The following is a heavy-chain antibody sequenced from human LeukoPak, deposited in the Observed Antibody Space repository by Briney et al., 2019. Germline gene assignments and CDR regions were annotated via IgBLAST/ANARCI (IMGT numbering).Heavy chain of an antibody. J-gene: IGHJ4*02. Sequence: GGSLRLSCAASGFTFDDYAMHWVRQAPGKGLEWVSGISWNSGSIGYADSVKGRFTISRDNAKNSLYLQMYSLRAEDTALYYCAKDMGITMVRGVIGFDYWGQGTLVTVSS. CDR2: ISWNSGSI. CDR3: AKDMGITMVRGVIGFDY. CDR1: GFTFDDYA. V-gene: IGHV3-9*01. D-gene: IGHD3-10*01.